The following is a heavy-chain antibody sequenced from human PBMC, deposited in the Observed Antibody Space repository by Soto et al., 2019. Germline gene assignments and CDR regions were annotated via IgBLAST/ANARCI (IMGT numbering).Heavy chain of an antibody. V-gene: IGHV3-33*01. J-gene: IGHJ6*02. D-gene: IGHD3-3*01. CDR2: IWYDGSNK. CDR1: GFTFSSYG. CDR3: ARDSAYDFWSGYHSMDV. Sequence: QVQLVESGGGVVQPGRSLRLSCAASGFTFSSYGMHWVRQAPGKGLEWVAVIWYDGSNKYYADSVKGRFTISRDNSKNTLYLQMNSLRAEDTAVYYCARDSAYDFWSGYHSMDVWGQGTTVTVSS.